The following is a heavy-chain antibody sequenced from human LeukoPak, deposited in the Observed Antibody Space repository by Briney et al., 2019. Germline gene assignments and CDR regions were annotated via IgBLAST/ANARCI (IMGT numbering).Heavy chain of an antibody. Sequence: GGSLRLSCAASGFAFSNYEMNWVRQAPGMGLEWVSYISSGATTIYYADSVRGRFTISRDNAKNSLFLQMSNLRAEDTAVYYCARDARTHYYDSSGNYVDYWGQGTLVTVSS. D-gene: IGHD3-22*01. CDR1: GFAFSNYE. J-gene: IGHJ4*02. CDR2: ISSGATTI. V-gene: IGHV3-48*03. CDR3: ARDARTHYYDSSGNYVDY.